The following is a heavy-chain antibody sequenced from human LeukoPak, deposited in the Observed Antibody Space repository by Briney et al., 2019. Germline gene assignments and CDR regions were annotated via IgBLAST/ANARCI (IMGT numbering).Heavy chain of an antibody. D-gene: IGHD6-13*01. CDR2: INPNSGGT. CDR1: GYTFTGYY. V-gene: IGHV1-2*02. Sequence: GASVKVSCKASGYTFTGYYMHWVRQAPAQGLEWMGWINPNSGGTNYAQKFQGRVTMTRDTSISTAYMELSRLRSDDTAVYYCAREDGSSRAAFLLGMDVWGQGTTVTVSS. CDR3: AREDGSSRAAFLLGMDV. J-gene: IGHJ6*02.